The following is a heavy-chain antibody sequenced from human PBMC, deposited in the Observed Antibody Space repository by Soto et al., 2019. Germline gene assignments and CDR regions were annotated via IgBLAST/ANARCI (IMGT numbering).Heavy chain of an antibody. V-gene: IGHV3-49*03. Sequence: GGSLRLSCTASGFTFGDYAISWFRQAPGKGLEWVGFIRSKAYGGTTEYAASVKGRFTISRDDSKSIAYLQMNSLKTEDTAVYYCTRNYGDYADYWGQGTRVTVSS. J-gene: IGHJ4*02. CDR1: GFTFGDYA. D-gene: IGHD4-17*01. CDR3: TRNYGDYADY. CDR2: IRSKAYGGTT.